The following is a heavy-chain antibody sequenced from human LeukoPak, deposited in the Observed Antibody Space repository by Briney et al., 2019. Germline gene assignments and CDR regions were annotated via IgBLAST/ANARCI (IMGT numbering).Heavy chain of an antibody. V-gene: IGHV5-51*01. CDR3: ARQDRVLWFGEAKGWFDP. CDR1: GYSFTSYW. Sequence: GESLKISCKGSGYSFTSYWIGWVRQMPGKGLERMGIIYPGDSDTRYSPSFQGQVTISADKSISTAYLQWSSLKASDTAMYYCARQDRVLWFGEAKGWFDPWGQGTLVTVSS. J-gene: IGHJ5*02. CDR2: IYPGDSDT. D-gene: IGHD3-10*01.